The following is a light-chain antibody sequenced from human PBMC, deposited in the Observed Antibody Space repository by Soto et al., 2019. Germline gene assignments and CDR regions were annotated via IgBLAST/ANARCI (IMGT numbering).Light chain of an antibody. J-gene: IGKJ5*01. CDR3: QQYFSTPIT. V-gene: IGKV4-1*01. Sequence: DIVMTQSPDSLAVSLGERATINCRSSQNVLYSSNNKNYLAWYQQKPGQPPKLLISWASTRESGVPDRFSGGGSGTDFTLTISSLQAEDVAFYYCQQYFSTPITFGQGTRLEIK. CDR1: QNVLYSSNNKNY. CDR2: WAS.